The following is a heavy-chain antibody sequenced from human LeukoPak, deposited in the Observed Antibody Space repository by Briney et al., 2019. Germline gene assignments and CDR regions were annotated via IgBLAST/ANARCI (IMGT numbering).Heavy chain of an antibody. D-gene: IGHD6-19*01. V-gene: IGHV4-34*01. Sequence: PSETLSLTCAVYGGSFSGYYWSWIRQPPGKGLEWIGEINHSGSTNYNPSLKSRVTISVDTSKNQFSLKLSSVTAADTAVYYCASNQWPNWYFDLWGRGTLVTVSS. CDR1: GGSFSGYY. CDR2: INHSGST. J-gene: IGHJ2*01. CDR3: ASNQWPNWYFDL.